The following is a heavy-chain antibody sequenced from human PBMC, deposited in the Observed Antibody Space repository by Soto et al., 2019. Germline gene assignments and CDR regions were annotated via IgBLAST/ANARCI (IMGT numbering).Heavy chain of an antibody. CDR3: AREYHYDRGYYGMDV. Sequence: EASVKVSCKASGYTFTSYAMNWVRQAPGQRLEWMGWINAGNGNTKYSQKFQGRVTMTRDTSTSTAYMELSSLRSEDTAVYYCAREYHYDRGYYGMDVWGQGTTVTVSS. D-gene: IGHD3-22*01. CDR2: INAGNGNT. V-gene: IGHV1-3*01. J-gene: IGHJ6*02. CDR1: GYTFTSYA.